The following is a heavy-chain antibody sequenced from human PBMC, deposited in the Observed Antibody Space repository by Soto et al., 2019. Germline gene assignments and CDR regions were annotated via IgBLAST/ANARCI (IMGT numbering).Heavy chain of an antibody. CDR1: GYTFSSYG. D-gene: IGHD6-19*01. Sequence: ASVKVSCKASGYTFSSYGISWVRQAPGKGLEWMGGFDPEDGETIYAQKFQGRVTMTEDTSTDTAYMELSSLRSEDTAVYYCATDPGAVAGHYYYGMDVWGQGTTVTVSS. CDR2: FDPEDGET. V-gene: IGHV1-24*01. CDR3: ATDPGAVAGHYYYGMDV. J-gene: IGHJ6*02.